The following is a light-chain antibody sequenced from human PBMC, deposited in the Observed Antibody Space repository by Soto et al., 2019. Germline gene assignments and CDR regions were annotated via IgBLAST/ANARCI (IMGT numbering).Light chain of an antibody. CDR1: QSVSSN. CDR3: QQLNNWPLT. J-gene: IGKJ4*01. Sequence: EIVVTQSPATLSVSPGERATLSCWASQSVSSNLAWYQQKPGQAPRLLIYDVSTRATGIPTRFSGSGSGTEFTLTISSLQSEDFAAYYCQQLNNWPLTFGGGTKVDNK. V-gene: IGKV3D-15*01. CDR2: DVS.